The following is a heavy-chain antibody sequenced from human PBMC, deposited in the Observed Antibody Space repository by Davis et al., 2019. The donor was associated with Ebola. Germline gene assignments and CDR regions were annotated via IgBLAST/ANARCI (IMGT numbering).Heavy chain of an antibody. J-gene: IGHJ3*02. CDR2: ISPNTGGT. CDR1: GYTFTVYY. D-gene: IGHD3-16*01. V-gene: IGHV1-2*02. CDR3: GGRGWDGIDI. Sequence: ASVKVSCKASGYTFTVYYMHWVRQAPGQGLEWMGWISPNTGGTIYAQKFQDRVTMTRDTSISTAYMDLSRLRSDDTAVSSRGGRGWDGIDIWGRGTMVTVSS.